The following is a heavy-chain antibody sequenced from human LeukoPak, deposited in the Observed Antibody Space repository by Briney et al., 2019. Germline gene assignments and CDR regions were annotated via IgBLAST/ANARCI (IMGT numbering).Heavy chain of an antibody. J-gene: IGHJ4*02. V-gene: IGHV2-70*11. CDR3: ARSRRRDGFIDY. D-gene: IGHD5-24*01. Sequence: SGPALVKPTQTLTLTCTISGFSRSTTGMCVSWIRQPPGKALEWLARIDWDDDKYYNTSLRTRLTISKDTSKNQVVVKVTNMDPVDTATYYCARSRRRDGFIDYWGQGNLVTVSS. CDR2: IDWDDDK. CDR1: GFSRSTTGMC.